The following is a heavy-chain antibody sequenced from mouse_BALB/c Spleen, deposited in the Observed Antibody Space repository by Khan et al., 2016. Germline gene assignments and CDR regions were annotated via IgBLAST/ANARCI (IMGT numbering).Heavy chain of an antibody. CDR3: ARYYYGGAPWFAY. D-gene: IGHD1-1*01. CDR2: IHYSGST. J-gene: IGHJ3*01. Sequence: EVQLQESGPDLVKPSQSLSLTCTVTAFSITSDYSWHWIRQFPGNKLEWMGYIHYSGSTNYNPSLKSRISITRDTSKNQFFLQLNSVTTEDTATFYCARYYYGGAPWFAYWGQGTLVTVSA. V-gene: IGHV3-1*02. CDR1: AFSITSDYS.